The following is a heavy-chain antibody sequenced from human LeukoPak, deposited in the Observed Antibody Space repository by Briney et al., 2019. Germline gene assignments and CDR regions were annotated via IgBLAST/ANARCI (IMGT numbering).Heavy chain of an antibody. Sequence: GGSLRLSCAASGFTFSDYAMSWVRQAPGKGLEWVSSISGSGGSTYHADSVKGRFTISRDNSKNTLYLQMNSLRAEDTAVYYCAKGDHVVATFFRGMDVWGQGSTVTVSS. CDR2: ISGSGGST. V-gene: IGHV3-23*01. D-gene: IGHD5-12*01. CDR3: AKGDHVVATFFRGMDV. J-gene: IGHJ6*02. CDR1: GFTFSDYA.